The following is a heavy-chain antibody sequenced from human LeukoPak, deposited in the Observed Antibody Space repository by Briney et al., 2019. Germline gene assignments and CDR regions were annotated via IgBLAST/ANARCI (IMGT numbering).Heavy chain of an antibody. J-gene: IGHJ6*03. CDR2: KGKPNASAT. V-gene: IGHV3-73*01. Sequence: GGSLRLSCVASGFGFSATAIHWVRQASGKGLEWVGRKGKPNASATSYGASVQGRFTISRDNSKNTAYLQMNSLKIEDTAVYYCALRTNTLRYSSSWYPLGYMDVWGKGTTVTVSS. D-gene: IGHD6-13*01. CDR3: ALRTNTLRYSSSWYPLGYMDV. CDR1: GFGFSATA.